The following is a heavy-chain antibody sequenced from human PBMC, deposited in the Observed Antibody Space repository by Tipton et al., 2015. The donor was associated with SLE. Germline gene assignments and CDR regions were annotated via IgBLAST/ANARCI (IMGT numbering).Heavy chain of an antibody. J-gene: IGHJ6*03. V-gene: IGHV3-30*02. CDR3: ARGELPYYYYMDV. CDR2: IRYDGSNK. D-gene: IGHD1-26*01. Sequence: SLRLSCAASGFTFSSYGMHWVRQAPGKGLEWVAFIRYDGSNKYYADSVKGRFTISRDNSKNTLYLQMNSLRAEDTAVYYCARGELPYYYYMDVWGKGTTVTVSS. CDR1: GFTFSSYG.